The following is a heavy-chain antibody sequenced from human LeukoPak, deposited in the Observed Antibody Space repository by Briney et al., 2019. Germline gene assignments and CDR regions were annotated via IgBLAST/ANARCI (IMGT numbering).Heavy chain of an antibody. Sequence: SETLSLTCTVSGGSISNSSYYWGWIRQPPGKGLEWIGSIYYSGSTYYNPSLKSRVTISVDTSKNQFSLKLSSVTAADTAVYYCARRRGALTGYGMDVWGQGTTVTVSS. CDR3: ARRRGALTGYGMDV. CDR2: IYYSGST. V-gene: IGHV4-39*01. CDR1: GGSISNSSYY. J-gene: IGHJ6*02. D-gene: IGHD7-27*01.